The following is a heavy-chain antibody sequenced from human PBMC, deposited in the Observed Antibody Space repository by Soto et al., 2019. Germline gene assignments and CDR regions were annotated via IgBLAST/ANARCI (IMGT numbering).Heavy chain of an antibody. V-gene: IGHV3-74*01. Sequence: GGSLRLSCVASGFTFSPYWMSWVRQAPGKGLVWVSRINSDGNNKYYIDSVKGRFTISRDTSKNTLFLQMNSLRAEDTAVYYCAKGRYGDYGGIYYWGQGAMVTVSS. CDR2: INSDGNNK. J-gene: IGHJ4*02. CDR1: GFTFSPYW. D-gene: IGHD4-17*01. CDR3: AKGRYGDYGGIYY.